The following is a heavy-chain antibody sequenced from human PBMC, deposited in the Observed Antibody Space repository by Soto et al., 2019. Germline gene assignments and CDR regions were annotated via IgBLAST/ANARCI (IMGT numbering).Heavy chain of an antibody. D-gene: IGHD2-8*01. CDR2: ISSSGDST. J-gene: IGHJ4*02. CDR3: VRESTPHPGYCFNGVCYNDY. V-gene: IGHV3-23*01. Sequence: PGGSLRLSCAASGSTFSTYAMSWVRQAPGKGLEWVSAISSSGDSTYNADSVKGRFTISRDNFKNTLYLQMNSLRDEDTAVYYCVRESTPHPGYCFNGVCYNDYWGQGALVTVSS. CDR1: GSTFSTYA.